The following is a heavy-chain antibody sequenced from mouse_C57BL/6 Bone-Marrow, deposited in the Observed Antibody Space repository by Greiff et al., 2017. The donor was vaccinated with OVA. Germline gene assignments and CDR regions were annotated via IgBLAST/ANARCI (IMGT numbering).Heavy chain of an antibody. J-gene: IGHJ1*03. CDR2: IYPGDGDT. CDR1: GYAFSSSW. D-gene: IGHD1-1*01. CDR3: ARYGSSYTWYFDV. V-gene: IGHV1-82*01. Sequence: QVHVKQSGPELVKPGASVKISCKASGYAFSSSWMNWVKQRPGKGLEWIGRIYPGDGDTNYNGKFKGKATLTADKSSSTAYMQLSSLTSEDSAVYFCARYGSSYTWYFDVWGTGTTVTVSS.